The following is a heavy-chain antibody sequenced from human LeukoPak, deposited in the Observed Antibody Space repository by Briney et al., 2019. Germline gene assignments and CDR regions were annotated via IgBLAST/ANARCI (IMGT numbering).Heavy chain of an antibody. Sequence: GGSLRLSCAASGFTFSNYAMSWVRQAPGKGLEWVSSISSAGTYIYSADSVKGRFTISRDNAKNSLYLQMNSLSAEDTAVYYCARAEATAGTDWYFDLWGRGTLVTASS. CDR3: ARAEATAGTDWYFDL. CDR1: GFTFSNYA. J-gene: IGHJ2*01. D-gene: IGHD6-13*01. V-gene: IGHV3-21*01. CDR2: ISSAGTYI.